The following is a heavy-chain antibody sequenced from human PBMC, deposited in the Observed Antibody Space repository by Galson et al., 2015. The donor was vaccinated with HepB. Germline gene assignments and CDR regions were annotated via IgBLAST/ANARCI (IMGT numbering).Heavy chain of an antibody. CDR3: ARLGDVDV. D-gene: IGHD3-16*01. CDR2: TYYRSKWYS. Sequence: CAISGDSVSSKSAAWNWIRQSPSRGLEWLGRTYYRSKWYSEYAASVKSRITINPDTSKSQFSLQLNSVTPEDAAVYYCARLGDVDVWGQGTTATVSS. V-gene: IGHV6-1*01. J-gene: IGHJ6*02. CDR1: GDSVSSKSAA.